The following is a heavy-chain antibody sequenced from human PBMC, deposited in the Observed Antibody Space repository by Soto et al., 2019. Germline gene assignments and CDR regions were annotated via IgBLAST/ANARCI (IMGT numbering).Heavy chain of an antibody. Sequence: PGESLKISCKGSGYSFTSYWIGWVRQMPGKGLEWMGIIYPGDSDTRYSPSFQGQVTISADKSINTAYLHWSSLKASDTAMYYCARTSFDGRRYYYGMDVWGQGTTVTVSS. CDR2: IYPGDSDT. J-gene: IGHJ6*02. V-gene: IGHV5-51*01. D-gene: IGHD3-16*01. CDR1: GYSFTSYW. CDR3: ARTSFDGRRYYYGMDV.